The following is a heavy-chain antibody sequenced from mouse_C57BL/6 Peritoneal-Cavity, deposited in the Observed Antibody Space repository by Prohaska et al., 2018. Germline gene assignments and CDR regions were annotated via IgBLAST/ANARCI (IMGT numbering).Heavy chain of an antibody. D-gene: IGHD1-1*01. Sequence: QVQLQQPGADLVKPGASVKLSCKASGYTFTIYWLLWVNQRSGQGLEWSGAIDTSDSYNNNNQKFKGKYKWSVDTTASTAYMLLSSLTSEDSAVYFCGRGGYYGSSAFDYWGQGTTLTVSS. CDR3: GRGGYYGSSAFDY. CDR2: IDTSDSYN. J-gene: IGHJ2*01. CDR1: GYTFTIYW. V-gene: IGHV1-50*01.